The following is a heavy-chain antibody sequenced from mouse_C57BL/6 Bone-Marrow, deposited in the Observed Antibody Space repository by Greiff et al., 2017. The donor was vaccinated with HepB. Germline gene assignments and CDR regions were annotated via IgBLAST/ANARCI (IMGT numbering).Heavy chain of an antibody. Sequence: ESGGGLVQPGGSMKLSCAASGFTFSDAWMDWVRQSPEKGLEWVAEIRNKANNHATYYAESVKGRFTISRDDYKSSVYLKMNSLRAEDTGIYYCTRDSSSSYYYAMDYWGQGTSVTVSS. CDR3: TRDSSSSYYYAMDY. CDR2: IRNKANNHAT. D-gene: IGHD1-1*01. CDR1: GFTFSDAW. J-gene: IGHJ4*01. V-gene: IGHV6-6*01.